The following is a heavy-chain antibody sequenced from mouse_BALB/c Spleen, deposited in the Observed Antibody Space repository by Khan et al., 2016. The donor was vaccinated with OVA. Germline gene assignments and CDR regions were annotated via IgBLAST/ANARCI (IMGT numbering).Heavy chain of an antibody. J-gene: IGHJ4*01. V-gene: IGHV6-6*02. Sequence: EVELVESGGGLVQPGGSMKLSCVASGFTFSNYWMNWVRQSPEKGLEWVAEIRLKSNNYATHYAESVKGRFTISRDDSKSSVYLQMNNLRAEDTGIYYCTRGFTMTVYYAMDYWGQGTSVTVPS. CDR3: TRGFTMTVYYAMDY. D-gene: IGHD1-1*02. CDR2: IRLKSNNYAT. CDR1: GFTFSNYW.